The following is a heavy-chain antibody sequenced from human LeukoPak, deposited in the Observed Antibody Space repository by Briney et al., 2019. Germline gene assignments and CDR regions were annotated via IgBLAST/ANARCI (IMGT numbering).Heavy chain of an antibody. J-gene: IGHJ4*02. CDR1: GYTFTSNH. CDR3: AKIAARDTGEGY. V-gene: IGHV1-46*01. Sequence: ASVKISCTASGYTFTSNHIHWVRQAPGQGLEWMGVINPSGDSTSYAPNFQGRVTVTRDTSTSTVYIELSSLRSEDTAIYYCAKIAARDTGEGYWGQGTLVTVSS. D-gene: IGHD6-6*01. CDR2: INPSGDST.